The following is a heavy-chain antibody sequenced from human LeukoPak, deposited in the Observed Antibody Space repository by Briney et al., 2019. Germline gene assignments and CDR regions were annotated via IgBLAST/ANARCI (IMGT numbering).Heavy chain of an antibody. CDR3: ARVIAVAGEDHFDY. Sequence: GGSLRLSCAASGFSFSSNYMSWVRQAPGKGLEGGSVIYSGGRTYDADSVKGRFTISRDYSKNTLYLQMNSLRAEDTAVYYCARVIAVAGEDHFDYWGQGTLVTVSS. J-gene: IGHJ4*02. V-gene: IGHV3-53*01. CDR1: GFSFSSNY. CDR2: IYSGGRT. D-gene: IGHD6-19*01.